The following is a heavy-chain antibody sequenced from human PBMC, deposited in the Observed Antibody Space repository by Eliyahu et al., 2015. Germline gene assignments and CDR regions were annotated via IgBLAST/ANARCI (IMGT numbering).Heavy chain of an antibody. V-gene: IGHV3-21*01. CDR3: AREADTAMVKGEADY. D-gene: IGHD5-18*01. J-gene: IGHJ4*02. CDR2: ISXSSSYI. CDR1: GFXFXAYS. Sequence: EVQLVESGGGLVKPGGSLXLXCAASGFXFXAYSMNWVRQAPGKGLEXVSSISXSSSYIYYADSVKGRFTISRDNAKNSLYLQMNSLRAEDTAVYYCAREADTAMVKGEADYWGQGTLVTVSS.